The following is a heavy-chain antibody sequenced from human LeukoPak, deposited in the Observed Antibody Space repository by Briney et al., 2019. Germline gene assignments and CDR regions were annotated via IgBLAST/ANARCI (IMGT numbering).Heavy chain of an antibody. V-gene: IGHV4-59*01. Sequence: SETLSLTCSVSGGSITSYYWSWIRQSPGKGLEWIGYIDHSGTANYKPSLKSRVTISLDTSKNQVSLRLRSVGGSDTAVYYCARVPYSDRIGFCYMDVWGKGTTVTVSS. J-gene: IGHJ6*03. CDR1: GGSITSYY. CDR2: IDHSGTA. CDR3: ARVPYSDRIGFCYMDV. D-gene: IGHD4-11*01.